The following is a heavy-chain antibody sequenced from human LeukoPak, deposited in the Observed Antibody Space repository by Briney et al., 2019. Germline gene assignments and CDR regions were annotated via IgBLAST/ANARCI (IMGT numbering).Heavy chain of an antibody. D-gene: IGHD5-18*01. CDR3: ARDRASTAMAYFDY. V-gene: IGHV1-69*05. J-gene: IGHJ4*02. CDR1: GGTFSSYA. Sequence: SVKVSCKASGGTFSSYAISWVRQAPGQGLEWMGRIIPIFGTANYAQKFQGRVTITTDESTSTAYMELSSLRSEDTAVYYCARDRASTAMAYFDYWGQGTLVTVSS. CDR2: IIPIFGTA.